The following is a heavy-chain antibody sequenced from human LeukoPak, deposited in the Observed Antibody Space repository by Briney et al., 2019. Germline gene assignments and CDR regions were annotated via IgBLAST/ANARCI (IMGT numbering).Heavy chain of an antibody. CDR3: AKWAVVPAANDIDY. J-gene: IGHJ4*02. Sequence: GGPLRLSCAASGFTFSSYAMSWVRQAPGKALEWFSAISGSGGSTYYADSVKGRFTISRDNSKNTLYLQMNSLRAEDTAVYYCAKWAVVPAANDIDYWGQGTLVTVSS. CDR2: ISGSGGST. V-gene: IGHV3-23*01. CDR1: GFTFSSYA. D-gene: IGHD2-2*01.